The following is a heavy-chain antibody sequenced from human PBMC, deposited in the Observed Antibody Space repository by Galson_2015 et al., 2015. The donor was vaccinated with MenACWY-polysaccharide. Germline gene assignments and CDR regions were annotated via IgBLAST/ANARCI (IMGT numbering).Heavy chain of an antibody. D-gene: IGHD4-23*01. V-gene: IGHV3-30*18. CDR1: GFTFSSYG. Sequence: SLRLSCAASGFTFSSYGMHWVRQAPGKGLEWVAVISYDGSNKYYADSVKGRFTISRDNSKNTLYLQMNSLRAEDTAVYYCAKGGTTVVTLNFWYFDLWGRGTLVTVSS. CDR2: ISYDGSNK. CDR3: AKGGTTVVTLNFWYFDL. J-gene: IGHJ2*01.